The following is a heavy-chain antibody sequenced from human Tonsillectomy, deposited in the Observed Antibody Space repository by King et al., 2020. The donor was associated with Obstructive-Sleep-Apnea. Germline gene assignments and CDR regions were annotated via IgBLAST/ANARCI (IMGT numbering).Heavy chain of an antibody. Sequence: QLVQSGAEVKKPGESLKISCTGSGYNFTTYWIGWVRQMPGKGLEWMGIIYPDDSDTRYSPSFQGQGTISADKSITTAYLQWSSLKASDTAMYFCARPAYYDSGSSEYWGQGTLVTVSS. D-gene: IGHD3-10*01. CDR2: IYPDDSDT. CDR3: ARPAYYDSGSSEY. J-gene: IGHJ4*02. V-gene: IGHV5-51*01. CDR1: GYNFTTYW.